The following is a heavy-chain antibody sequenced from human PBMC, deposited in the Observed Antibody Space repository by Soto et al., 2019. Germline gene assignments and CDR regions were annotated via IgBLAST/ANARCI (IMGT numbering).Heavy chain of an antibody. CDR3: AHSGSESFWSGYYYPPGGFDY. CDR2: IYWNDDK. CDR1: GFSLSTSGVG. V-gene: IGHV2-5*01. D-gene: IGHD3-3*01. Sequence: GSGPMLVNPTQTLTLTCTFSGFSLSTSGVGVGWIRQPPGKALEWLALIYWNDDKRYSPSLKSRLTITKDTSKNQVVLTMTNMDPVDTATYYCAHSGSESFWSGYYYPPGGFDYWGQGTLVTVSS. J-gene: IGHJ4*02.